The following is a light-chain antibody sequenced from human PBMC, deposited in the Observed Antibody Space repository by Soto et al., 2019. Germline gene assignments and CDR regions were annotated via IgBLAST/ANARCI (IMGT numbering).Light chain of an antibody. Sequence: DIQMTQSPSTLSASIGDRVTITCRASQSISSWLAWYQQKPGKAPNLLIYKASTLESGVPSRFSGSGSGTVLTLTISSLQPDDFATYYCQQYSSRWTFGQGTKVEIK. CDR3: QQYSSRWT. CDR2: KAS. CDR1: QSISSW. V-gene: IGKV1-5*03. J-gene: IGKJ1*01.